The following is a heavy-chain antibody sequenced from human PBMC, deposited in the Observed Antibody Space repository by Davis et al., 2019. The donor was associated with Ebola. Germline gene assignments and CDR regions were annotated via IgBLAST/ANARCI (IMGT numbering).Heavy chain of an antibody. CDR3: VLDFWSGYHEADY. Sequence: GESLKISCAASGFTFSSYAMSWVRQAPGKGLEWVSGISGSGGSTYYADSVKGRFTISRDNSKNTLYLQMNSLRAEDTAVYYCVLDFWSGYHEADYWGQGTLVTVSS. CDR2: ISGSGGST. CDR1: GFTFSSYA. D-gene: IGHD3-3*01. V-gene: IGHV3-23*01. J-gene: IGHJ4*02.